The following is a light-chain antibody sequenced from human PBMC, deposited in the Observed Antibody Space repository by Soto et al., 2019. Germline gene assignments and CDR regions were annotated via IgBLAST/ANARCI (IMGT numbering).Light chain of an antibody. CDR2: EVS. CDR3: TSFTSSSTQV. J-gene: IGLJ1*01. Sequence: QSVLTQPASVSGSPGQSITISCIGTSGDVDAFDYVSWYQQHPGKAPKLMIFEVSDRPSGVSDRFSGSKSGSTASLTISGLQAEDEADYFCTSFTSSSTQVFGTGTKLTVL. CDR1: SGDVDAFDY. V-gene: IGLV2-14*01.